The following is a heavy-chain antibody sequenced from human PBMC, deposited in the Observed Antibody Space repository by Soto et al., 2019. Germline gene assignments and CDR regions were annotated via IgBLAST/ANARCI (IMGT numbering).Heavy chain of an antibody. J-gene: IGHJ6*02. CDR2: VSSSTSYI. CDR1: GFAFSTYS. CDR3: GGGEEGRYYYYDMDV. Sequence: EVQLVESGGGLVKPGGSLRLSCAASGFAFSTYSMNWVRQAPGKGLEWVSSVSSSTSYIYYADSVKGRFTISRDNAKNSLYLQMNSLRAEDTAVYYCGGGEEGRYYYYDMDVWGQGTTVTVSS. V-gene: IGHV3-21*01.